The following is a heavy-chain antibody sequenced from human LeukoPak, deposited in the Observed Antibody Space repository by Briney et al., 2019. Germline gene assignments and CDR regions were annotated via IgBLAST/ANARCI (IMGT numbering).Heavy chain of an antibody. Sequence: GESLRLSCTGSGFTFRTYRMTWVRQAPGKGLEWVANVKEDGSEKYYLDSVKGRFTIFRDNAKNSLYLQMNSLRAEDTAVYYCARARYYYDSNTYRQGPLFDYWGQGTLVTVSS. CDR3: ARARYYYDSNTYRQGPLFDY. J-gene: IGHJ4*02. CDR1: GFTFRTYR. V-gene: IGHV3-7*01. CDR2: VKEDGSEK. D-gene: IGHD3-22*01.